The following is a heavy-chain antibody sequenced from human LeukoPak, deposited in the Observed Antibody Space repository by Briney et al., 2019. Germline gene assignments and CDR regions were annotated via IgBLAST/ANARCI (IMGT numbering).Heavy chain of an antibody. CDR1: GYTFTSYD. CDR3: ARGMGCSSTSCLSYYYYYGMDV. Sequence: VASVKVSCKASGYTFTSYDINWVRQATGQGLEWMGCMNANSGNPGYAQKFQGRVTMTRNTSISTAYMELSSLRSEDTAVYYCARGMGCSSTSCLSYYYYYGMDVWGQGTTVTVSS. D-gene: IGHD2-2*01. V-gene: IGHV1-8*01. CDR2: MNANSGNP. J-gene: IGHJ6*02.